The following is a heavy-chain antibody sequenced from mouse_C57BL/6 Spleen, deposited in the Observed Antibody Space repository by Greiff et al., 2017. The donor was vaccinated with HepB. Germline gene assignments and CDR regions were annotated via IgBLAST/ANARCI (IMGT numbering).Heavy chain of an antibody. Sequence: QVQLQQSGPGLVQPSQSLSITCTVSGFSLTSYGVHWVRQSPGKGLEWLGVIWSGGSTDYNAAFISRLSISKDNSKSQFFFKMNSLQADDTAIYYCARKLGYSNYGRAMDYWGQGTSVTVSS. J-gene: IGHJ4*01. V-gene: IGHV2-2*01. CDR1: GFSLTSYG. D-gene: IGHD2-5*01. CDR3: ARKLGYSNYGRAMDY. CDR2: IWSGGST.